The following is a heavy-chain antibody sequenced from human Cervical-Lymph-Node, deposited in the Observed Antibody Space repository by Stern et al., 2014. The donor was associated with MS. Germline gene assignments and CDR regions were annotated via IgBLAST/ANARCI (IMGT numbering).Heavy chain of an antibody. CDR1: GFTFSSYG. Sequence: VQLVESGGGVVQPGRSLRLSCAASGFTFSSYGMHWVRQAPGKGLEWVAVIWYDGSNKYYADSVKVRFTISRDNSKNTLYLQMNSLRAEDTAVYYCARDLASYYYDSNAFDIWGQGTMVTVSS. J-gene: IGHJ3*02. CDR3: ARDLASYYYDSNAFDI. D-gene: IGHD3-22*01. V-gene: IGHV3-33*01. CDR2: IWYDGSNK.